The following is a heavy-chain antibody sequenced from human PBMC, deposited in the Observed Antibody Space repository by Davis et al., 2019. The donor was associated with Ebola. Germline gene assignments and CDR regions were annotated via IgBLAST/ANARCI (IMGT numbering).Heavy chain of an antibody. V-gene: IGHV4-39*01. CDR1: GGSISSSSYY. CDR3: ARTYYDYVWGSYRHPYDAFDI. Sequence: SETLSLTCTVSGGSISSSSYYWGWIRQPPGKGLEWIGSIYYSWSTYYNPSLKSRVTISVDTSKNQFSLKLSSVTAADTAVYYCARTYYDYVWGSYRHPYDAFDIWGQGTMVTVSS. D-gene: IGHD3-16*02. CDR2: IYYSWST. J-gene: IGHJ3*02.